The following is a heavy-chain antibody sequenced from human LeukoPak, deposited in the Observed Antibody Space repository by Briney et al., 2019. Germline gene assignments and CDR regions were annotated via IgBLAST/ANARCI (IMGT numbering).Heavy chain of an antibody. CDR2: IIPIFGTA. V-gene: IGHV1-69*01. CDR1: GGTFSSYA. D-gene: IGHD2-15*01. CDR3: ARGWKGCSGGSCYSEGGYYYYGMDV. J-gene: IGHJ6*02. Sequence: ASVKVSCKASGGTFSSYAISWVRQAPGQGLEWMGGIIPIFGTANYAQKFQGRVTITADDSTSTAYMEVSSLRCEDTAVYYCARGWKGCSGGSCYSEGGYYYYGMDVWGQGTTVTISS.